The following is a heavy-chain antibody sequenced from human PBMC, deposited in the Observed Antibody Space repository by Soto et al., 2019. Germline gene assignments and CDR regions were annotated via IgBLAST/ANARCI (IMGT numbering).Heavy chain of an antibody. CDR1: GFTFSTYP. CDR3: ARDRVDCSGGSCYSAFDY. Sequence: QVQLVESGGGVVQPRRSLRLSCAASGFTFSTYPMHWVRQAPGKGLEWVAVISYDGSNKYYADSVKGRFTISTDNSKNTLYLQMNSLRAEDTAVYYCARDRVDCSGGSCYSAFDYWGQGTLVTVSS. V-gene: IGHV3-30-3*01. J-gene: IGHJ4*02. D-gene: IGHD2-15*01. CDR2: ISYDGSNK.